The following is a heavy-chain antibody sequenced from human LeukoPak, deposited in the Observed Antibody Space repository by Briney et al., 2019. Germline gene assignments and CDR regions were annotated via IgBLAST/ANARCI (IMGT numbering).Heavy chain of an antibody. CDR2: ISSSGSYI. D-gene: IGHD3-10*01. V-gene: IGHV3-21*01. CDR1: GFTFNSYT. Sequence: PGGSLRLSCTASGFTFNSYTMNWVRQAPGKGLEWVSSISSSGSYIYYTDSVKGRFPISRDNAKNSLYLQMNSLGAEDTAVYYCATDYYASGSLSYWGQGTLVTVSS. J-gene: IGHJ4*02. CDR3: ATDYYASGSLSY.